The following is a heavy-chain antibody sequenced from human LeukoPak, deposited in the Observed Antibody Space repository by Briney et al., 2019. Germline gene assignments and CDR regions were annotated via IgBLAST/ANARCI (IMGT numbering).Heavy chain of an antibody. J-gene: IGHJ4*02. V-gene: IGHV4-39*07. CDR3: ARGGIVATTDFDY. CDR1: GGSISSSSYY. D-gene: IGHD5-12*01. CDR2: IYHSGST. Sequence: SETLSLTCTVSGGSISSSSYYWGWIRQPPGKGLEWIGSIYHSGSTYYNPSLKSRVTISVDTSKNQFSLKLSSVTAADTAVYYCARGGIVATTDFDYWGQGTLVTVSS.